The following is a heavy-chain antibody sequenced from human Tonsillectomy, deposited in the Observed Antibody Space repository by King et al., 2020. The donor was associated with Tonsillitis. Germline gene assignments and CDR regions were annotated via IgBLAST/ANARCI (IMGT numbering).Heavy chain of an antibody. CDR1: GGSISGYY. V-gene: IGHV4-59*01. CDR2: IYSSGST. CDR3: ARTPVDYYDRSGYFDY. Sequence: VQLQESGPGLVKPSETLSLTCTVSGGSISGYYWSWIRQPPGKGLQWIGYIYSSGSTNYNPSLNSRVTISVDTSKIQFSVKLSSVTAADTAVYYCARTPVDYYDRSGYFDYWGQGTLVTVSS. D-gene: IGHD3-22*01. J-gene: IGHJ4*02.